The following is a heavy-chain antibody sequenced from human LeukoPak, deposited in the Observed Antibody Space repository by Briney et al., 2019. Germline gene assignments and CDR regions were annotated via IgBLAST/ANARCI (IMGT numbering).Heavy chain of an antibody. J-gene: IGHJ4*02. CDR3: ARGNGGD. D-gene: IGHD4-23*01. Sequence: SETLSLTCAVYGGSFSGYYWSWIRQPPGKGLEWSGEINHSGSTNYNPSLKSRVTISVDTSKNQFSLKLSSVTAADTAVYYCARGNGGDWGQGTLVTVSS. CDR2: INHSGST. CDR1: GGSFSGYY. V-gene: IGHV4-34*01.